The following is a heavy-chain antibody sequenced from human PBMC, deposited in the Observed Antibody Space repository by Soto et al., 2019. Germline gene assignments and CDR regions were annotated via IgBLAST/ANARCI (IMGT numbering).Heavy chain of an antibody. CDR2: IYYSGST. Sequence: SETLSLTCTVSGGSISSSSYYWGWIRQPPGKGLEWIGSIYYSGSTYYNPSLKSRVTISVDTSKNQFSLKLSSVTAADTAVYYCARLSPHITGTKYYYYYGMDVWGQGTTVTVS. D-gene: IGHD1-7*01. CDR3: ARLSPHITGTKYYYYYGMDV. J-gene: IGHJ6*02. V-gene: IGHV4-39*01. CDR1: GGSISSSSYY.